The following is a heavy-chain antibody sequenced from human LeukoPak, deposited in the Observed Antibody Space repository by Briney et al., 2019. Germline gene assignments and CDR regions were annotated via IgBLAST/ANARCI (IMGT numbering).Heavy chain of an antibody. CDR2: ISSSGSTI. CDR3: ARGEGLTRITIFGVVIRESRWFDP. V-gene: IGHV3-11*04. J-gene: IGHJ5*02. D-gene: IGHD3-3*01. CDR1: GFTFSDYY. Sequence: GGSLRLSCAASGFTFSDYYMSWIRQAPGKGLEWVSYISSSGSTIYYADSVKGRFTISRDNAKNSLYLQMNSLRAEDTAVYYCARGEGLTRITIFGVVIRESRWFDPWGQGTLVTVSS.